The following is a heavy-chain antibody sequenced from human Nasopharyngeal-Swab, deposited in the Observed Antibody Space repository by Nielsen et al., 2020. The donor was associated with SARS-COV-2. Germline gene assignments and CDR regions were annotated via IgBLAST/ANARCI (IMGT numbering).Heavy chain of an antibody. J-gene: IGHJ4*02. CDR1: GFIFSASA. Sequence: ESLTIPRAASGFIFSASAMHWVRQASGKGLEWVGRIGDKDHNYATTYAASVQGRFTISRDDSKNTAFLQMDSLKTEDSALYFCTTDFYFDYWGQGTLVTVSS. CDR2: IGDKDHNYAT. V-gene: IGHV3-73*01. CDR3: TTDFYFDY.